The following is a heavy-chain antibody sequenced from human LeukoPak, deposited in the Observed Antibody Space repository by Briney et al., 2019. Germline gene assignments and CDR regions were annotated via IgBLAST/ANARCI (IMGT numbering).Heavy chain of an antibody. CDR1: GFTFSSYS. J-gene: IGHJ4*02. D-gene: IGHD6-19*01. V-gene: IGHV3-21*01. CDR2: ISSSSSYI. Sequence: GGSLRLSCAASGFTFSSYSMNWVRQAPGKGLEWVSSISSSSSYIYYADSVKGRFTISRDNAKNSLYLQMNSLRAEDTAVYYCAQDSSGWYGRFDYWGQGTLVTVSS. CDR3: AQDSSGWYGRFDY.